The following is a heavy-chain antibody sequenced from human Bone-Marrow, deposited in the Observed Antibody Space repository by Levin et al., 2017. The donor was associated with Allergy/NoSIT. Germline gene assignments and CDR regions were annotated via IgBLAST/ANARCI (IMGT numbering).Heavy chain of an antibody. CDR1: GGSISSSSYY. CDR3: AVLADILTGYYISPYYDDGMDV. J-gene: IGHJ6*02. CDR2: IYYSGST. Sequence: SETLSLTCTVSGGSISSSSYYWGWIRQPPGKGLEWIGSIYYSGSTYYNPSLKSRVTISVDTSKNQFSLKLSSVTAADTAVYYCAVLADILTGYYISPYYDDGMDVWGQGTTVTVSS. D-gene: IGHD3-9*01. V-gene: IGHV4-39*07.